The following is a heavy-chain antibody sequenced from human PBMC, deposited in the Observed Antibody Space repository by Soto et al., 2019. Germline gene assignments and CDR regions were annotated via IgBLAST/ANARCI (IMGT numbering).Heavy chain of an antibody. D-gene: IGHD2-2*01. J-gene: IGHJ4*02. CDR3: ATVTDIVVVPAFDY. CDR1: GYTLTELS. V-gene: IGHV1-24*01. CDR2: FDPEDGET. Sequence: ASVKVSCKVSGYTLTELSMHWVRQAPGKGLEWMGGFDPEDGETIYAQKFRGRVTMTEDTSTDTAYMELSSLRSEDTAVYYCATVTDIVVVPAFDYWGQGTLVTVSS.